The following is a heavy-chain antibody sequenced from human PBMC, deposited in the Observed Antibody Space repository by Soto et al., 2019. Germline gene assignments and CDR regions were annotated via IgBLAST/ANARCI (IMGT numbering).Heavy chain of an antibody. V-gene: IGHV3-30-3*01. J-gene: IGHJ4*02. Sequence: QVQLVESGGGVVQPGRSLRLSCAASGFTLSSYAMHWVRQAPGKGLEWVAVISYDGSNKYYADSVKGRFTISRDNSKNTLYLQMNSLRAEDTAVYYCARVVGGRGWANFDYWGQGTLVTVSS. CDR1: GFTLSSYA. CDR2: ISYDGSNK. CDR3: ARVVGGRGWANFDY. D-gene: IGHD6-19*01.